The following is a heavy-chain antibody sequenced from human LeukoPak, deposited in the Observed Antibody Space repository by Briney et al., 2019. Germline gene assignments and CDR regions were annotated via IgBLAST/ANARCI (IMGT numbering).Heavy chain of an antibody. J-gene: IGHJ4*02. CDR2: IYSGGST. V-gene: IGHV3-53*01. CDR1: GFTVSSNY. CDR3: AKAIPGGYPLFDY. D-gene: IGHD1-1*01. Sequence: PGGSLRLSCAASGFTVSSNYMSWVRQAPGKGLEWVSVIYSGGSTYYADSVKGRFTISRDNSKNTLYLQMNSLRAEDTAVYYCAKAIPGGYPLFDYWGQGTLVTVSS.